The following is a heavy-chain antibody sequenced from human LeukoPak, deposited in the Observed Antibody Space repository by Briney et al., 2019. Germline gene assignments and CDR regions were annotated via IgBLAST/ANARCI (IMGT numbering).Heavy chain of an antibody. CDR2: ISSSGSTI. J-gene: IGHJ4*02. CDR1: GFTFSSYE. CDR3: AREEQQLADY. Sequence: PGGSLRLSCAASGFTFSSYEMNWVRQAPGKGLEWGSYISSSGSTIYYADSVKGRFTISRDNAKNSLYLQMNSLRAEDTAVYYCAREEQQLADYWGQGTLVTVSS. D-gene: IGHD6-13*01. V-gene: IGHV3-48*03.